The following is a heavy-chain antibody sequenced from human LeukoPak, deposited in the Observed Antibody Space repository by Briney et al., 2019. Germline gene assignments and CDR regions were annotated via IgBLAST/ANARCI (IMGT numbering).Heavy chain of an antibody. Sequence: GGSLRLSCAASGFTFSSYAMSWVRQAPGEGLEWVSGISGSGGSTYYADSVKGRFTISRDNSKNTLYLQMNSLRAEDTAVYYCAKDVDDILTGSWYWGQGTLVTVSS. D-gene: IGHD3-9*01. J-gene: IGHJ4*02. CDR2: ISGSGGST. V-gene: IGHV3-23*01. CDR1: GFTFSSYA. CDR3: AKDVDDILTGSWY.